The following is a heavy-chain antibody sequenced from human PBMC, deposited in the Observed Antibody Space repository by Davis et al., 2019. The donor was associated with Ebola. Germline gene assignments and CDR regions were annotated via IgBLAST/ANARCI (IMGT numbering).Heavy chain of an antibody. CDR2: INHSGST. V-gene: IGHV4-34*01. Sequence: SETLSLTCTVSGGSISGYYWSWIRQPPGKGLEWIGEINHSGSTNYNPSLKSRVTISVDTSKNQFSLKLSSVTAADTAVYYCARSPGIARYNWFDPWGQGTLVTVSS. CDR1: GGSISGYY. CDR3: ARSPGIARYNWFDP. D-gene: IGHD6-13*01. J-gene: IGHJ5*02.